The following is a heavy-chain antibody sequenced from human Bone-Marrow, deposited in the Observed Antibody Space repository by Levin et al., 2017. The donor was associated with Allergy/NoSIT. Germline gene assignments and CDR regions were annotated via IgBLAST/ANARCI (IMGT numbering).Heavy chain of an antibody. CDR1: GGSVNSGSHY. CDR2: VYHSGTT. CDR3: ARGFGEWILISYFDS. Sequence: SETLSLTCSVSGGSVNSGSHYWSWIRQPPGKGLEWIGYVYHSGTTSYTPSLKSRVTISLDTSKNPFSLKLTFVTAADTAVYYCARGFGEWILISYFDSWGQGTLVTVSS. J-gene: IGHJ4*02. D-gene: IGHD3-10*01. V-gene: IGHV4-61*01.